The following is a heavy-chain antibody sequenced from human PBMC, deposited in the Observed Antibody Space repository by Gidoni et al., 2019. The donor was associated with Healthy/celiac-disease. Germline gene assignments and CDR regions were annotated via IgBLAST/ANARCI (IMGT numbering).Heavy chain of an antibody. Sequence: AASGFTFSSYSMNWVRQAPGKGLAWVSSISSSSSYRYYADSVKGRFTISRDNAKNSLYLQMNSLRAEDTAVYYCAGPIASGRLDYWGQGTLVTVSS. CDR2: ISSSSSYR. CDR3: AGPIASGRLDY. V-gene: IGHV3-21*01. D-gene: IGHD2-15*01. CDR1: GFTFSSYS. J-gene: IGHJ4*02.